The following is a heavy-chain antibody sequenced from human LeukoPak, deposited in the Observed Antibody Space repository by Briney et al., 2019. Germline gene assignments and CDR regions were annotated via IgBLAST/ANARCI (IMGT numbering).Heavy chain of an antibody. CDR1: GLTFSNYW. D-gene: IGHD5-12*01. CDR3: ATNSGYDFNY. CDR2: INGDGSIT. J-gene: IGHJ4*02. Sequence: GGSLRLSCAASGLTFSNYWMHWVRQAPGKGLVWVSRINGDGSITTYADSVQGRFTISRDNAKKTLYLQVNSLRAEDTAMYYCATNSGYDFNYWGQGSLVTVSS. V-gene: IGHV3-74*01.